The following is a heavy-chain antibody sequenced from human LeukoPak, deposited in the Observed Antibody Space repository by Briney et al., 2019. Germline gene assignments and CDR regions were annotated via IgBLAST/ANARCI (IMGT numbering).Heavy chain of an antibody. CDR3: ARDASGHDLPFDY. Sequence: GRSLRLSCAASGFTFSSYGMHWVRQAPGKGLEWVAVIWYDGSNKYYADSVKGRFTISRDNSKNTLYLQMNSLRAEDTAVYYCARDASGHDLPFDYWGQGTLVTVSS. CDR1: GFTFSSYG. J-gene: IGHJ4*02. D-gene: IGHD6-25*01. V-gene: IGHV3-33*01. CDR2: IWYDGSNK.